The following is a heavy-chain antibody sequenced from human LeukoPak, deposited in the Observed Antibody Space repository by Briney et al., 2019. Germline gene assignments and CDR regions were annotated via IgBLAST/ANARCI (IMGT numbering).Heavy chain of an antibody. Sequence: SETLSLTCTVSGGSISSYYWSWIRQPAGKGLEWIGRIYTSGSTNYNPSLKSRVTMSVDTSKNQFSLKLSSVTAADTAVYYCAREGYSSSSGHWFDPWGRGTLVTVSS. CDR3: AREGYSSSSGHWFDP. CDR2: IYTSGST. J-gene: IGHJ5*02. V-gene: IGHV4-4*07. CDR1: GGSISSYY. D-gene: IGHD6-6*01.